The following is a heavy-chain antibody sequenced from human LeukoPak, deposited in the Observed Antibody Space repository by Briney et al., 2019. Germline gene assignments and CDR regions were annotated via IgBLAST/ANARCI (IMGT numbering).Heavy chain of an antibody. Sequence: GGSLRLPCAASGFTFSRSWMTWVRQAPGKGLEWVANINQDGSDKASVDSVRGRFTVSRDNAKNSLYLQMNSLRAEDTAVYYCGRGDGDLVDYWGQGTLVTVAS. V-gene: IGHV3-7*04. J-gene: IGHJ4*02. CDR2: INQDGSDK. CDR1: GFTFSRSW. D-gene: IGHD4-17*01. CDR3: GRGDGDLVDY.